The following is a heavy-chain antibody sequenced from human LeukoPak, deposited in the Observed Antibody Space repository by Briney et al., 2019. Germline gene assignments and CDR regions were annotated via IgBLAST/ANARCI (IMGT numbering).Heavy chain of an antibody. CDR3: TTDPDIVVVVAADYATCY. D-gene: IGHD2-15*01. V-gene: IGHV3-15*01. CDR1: GFTFSNAW. Sequence: GGSLRLSCAASGFTFSNAWMSWVRQAPGKGLEWVGRIKSKTDGGTTDYAAPVKGRFTISRDDSKNTLYLQMNSLKTEDTAVYYCTTDPDIVVVVAADYATCYWGQGTLVTVSS. J-gene: IGHJ4*02. CDR2: IKSKTDGGTT.